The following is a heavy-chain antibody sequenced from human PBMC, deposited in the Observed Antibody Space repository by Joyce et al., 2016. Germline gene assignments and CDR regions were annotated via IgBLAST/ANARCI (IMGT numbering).Heavy chain of an antibody. V-gene: IGHV3-49*05. Sequence: EVQLVESGGGLVKPGRSLRLSCTASGFTFGDDGVSWFRQAPGKGLEWVAFIRSKAYGGTTQYAASVKGRFPISRDDSKSIAYLQMNSLKTEDTAVYYCTREAGYSSGWYFYYFDYWGQGTLVTVSS. CDR1: GFTFGDDG. CDR3: TREAGYSSGWYFYYFDY. J-gene: IGHJ4*02. CDR2: IRSKAYGGTT. D-gene: IGHD6-19*01.